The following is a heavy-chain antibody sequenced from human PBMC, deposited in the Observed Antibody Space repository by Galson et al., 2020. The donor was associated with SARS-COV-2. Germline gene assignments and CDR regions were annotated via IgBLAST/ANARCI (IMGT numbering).Heavy chain of an antibody. J-gene: IGHJ4*02. D-gene: IGHD1-1*01. CDR2: ISNDGSQK. V-gene: IGHV3-30*18. CDR1: GFTFGSYG. Sequence: GGSLRLSCAASGFTFGSYGMQWVRQDPGKGLEWLAVISNDGSQKNYTHSVRGRFIISRDNSKNTLYLQMNSLRTEDTGVYYCAKDRTGTTLTYFDYWGQGTLVSVSS. CDR3: AKDRTGTTLTYFDY.